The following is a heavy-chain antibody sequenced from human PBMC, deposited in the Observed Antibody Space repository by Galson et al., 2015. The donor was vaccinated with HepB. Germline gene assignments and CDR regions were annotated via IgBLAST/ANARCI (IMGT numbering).Heavy chain of an antibody. CDR2: ISWNSGSI. CDR1: GFTFDDYA. Sequence: SLRLSCAASGFTFDDYAMHWVRQAPGKGLEWVSGISWNSGSIGYADSVKGRFTISRDNAKNSLYLQMNSLRAEDTALYYCAKDAYYYDSSGYDEAFDIWGQGTMVTVSS. D-gene: IGHD3-22*01. V-gene: IGHV3-9*01. CDR3: AKDAYYYDSSGYDEAFDI. J-gene: IGHJ3*02.